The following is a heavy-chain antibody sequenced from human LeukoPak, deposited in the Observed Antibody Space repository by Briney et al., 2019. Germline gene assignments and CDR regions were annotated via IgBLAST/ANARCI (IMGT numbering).Heavy chain of an antibody. D-gene: IGHD5-18*01. J-gene: IGHJ4*02. V-gene: IGHV3-11*05. CDR3: ARGSGKKLWLSDFDY. Sequence: PGGSLRLSCAASGFTFSDYYMSWIRQAPGKGLEWVSYISSSSSYTNYADSVKGRFTISRDNAKNSLYLQMNSLRDEDTAVYYCARGSGKKLWLSDFDYWGQGTLVTVSS. CDR1: GFTFSDYY. CDR2: ISSSSSYT.